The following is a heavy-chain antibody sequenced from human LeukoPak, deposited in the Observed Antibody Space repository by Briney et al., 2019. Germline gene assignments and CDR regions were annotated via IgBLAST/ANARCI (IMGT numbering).Heavy chain of an antibody. V-gene: IGHV3-30*18. CDR2: ISYHGSYK. CDR3: AKEGPFGACQNWYLDL. Sequence: GGSLRLSCAASGFSFSNYGIHWVRQAPGKGLEWVVVISYHGSYKYYADSVRGRFTISRDNSRDTVFLQMNSLTTEDTAVYYCAKEGPFGACQNWYLDLWGRGTLVTVSS. D-gene: IGHD3-10*01. J-gene: IGHJ2*01. CDR1: GFSFSNYG.